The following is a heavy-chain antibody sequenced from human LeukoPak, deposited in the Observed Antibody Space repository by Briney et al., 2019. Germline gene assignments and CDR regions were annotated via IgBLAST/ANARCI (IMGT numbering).Heavy chain of an antibody. D-gene: IGHD6-6*01. V-gene: IGHV5-51*01. CDR1: GYSFTNYW. Sequence: GESLKISCKGSGYSFTNYWIGWVRQMPEQGPEWIGIIHPRDSETVYTPSFRGQVTISADKSTTTAYLQWSSLKASDTAMYYCARLRSSIAARRGWFNPWGQGTLVTVSS. CDR2: IHPRDSET. CDR3: ARLRSSIAARRGWFNP. J-gene: IGHJ5*02.